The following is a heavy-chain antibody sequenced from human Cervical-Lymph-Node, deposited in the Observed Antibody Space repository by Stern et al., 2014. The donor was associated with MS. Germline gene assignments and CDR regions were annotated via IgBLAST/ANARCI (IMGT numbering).Heavy chain of an antibody. CDR3: ARGSGDNWFDP. V-gene: IGHV1-69*17. J-gene: IGHJ5*02. Sequence: QVQLGQSGAEVKKPGSSVKVSCKSSGGISWVRQAPGQGLEWMGGVIPFVGISNYAQKFQGRVTITADTSTNTTYLHLSRLASADTAVYYCARGSGDNWFDPWGQGTLVTVSS. CDR2: VIPFVGIS. D-gene: IGHD3-10*01. CDR1: GG.